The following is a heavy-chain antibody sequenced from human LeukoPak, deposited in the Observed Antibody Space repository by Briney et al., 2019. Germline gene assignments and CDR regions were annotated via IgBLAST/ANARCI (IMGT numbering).Heavy chain of an antibody. V-gene: IGHV3-74*01. CDR2: INGDGSTI. J-gene: IGHJ3*02. Sequence: GGSLRLSCAASGFTFSSYWMHWVRQVPGKGLVWVSRINGDGSTISYADSVKGRFTISRDNAKNTLYLQMNSLRADDTAVYYCAAEHDGFDIWGQGTMVTVSS. CDR3: AAEHDGFDI. CDR1: GFTFSSYW.